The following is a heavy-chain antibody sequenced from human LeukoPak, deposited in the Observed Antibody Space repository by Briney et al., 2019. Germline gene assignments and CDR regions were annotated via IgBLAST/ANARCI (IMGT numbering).Heavy chain of an antibody. Sequence: ASVKVSCKASGYTFTGYDINWVRQATGQGLEWMGWMNPNSGDTGYAQKFQGRVTMTRNTSISTAYMELSSLRSEDTAVYYCARRFNKQYRYLPVYYYYYYMDVWGKGTTVTVSS. J-gene: IGHJ6*03. CDR2: MNPNSGDT. CDR3: ARRFNKQYRYLPVYYYYYYMDV. V-gene: IGHV1-8*01. D-gene: IGHD2-2*01. CDR1: GYTFTGYD.